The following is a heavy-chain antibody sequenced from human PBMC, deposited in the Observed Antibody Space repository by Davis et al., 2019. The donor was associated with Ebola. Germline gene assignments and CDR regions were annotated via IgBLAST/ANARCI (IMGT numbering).Heavy chain of an antibody. Sequence: MPSETLSLTCTVSGGSISSSSYYWGWIRQPPGKGLEWIGSIYYSGSNYNPSLKSRVTISVDTSKNQFSLKLSSVTAADTAVYYCASGYSSSWYDYWGQGTLVTVSS. V-gene: IGHV4-39*07. CDR3: ASGYSSSWYDY. CDR1: GGSISSSSYY. CDR2: IYYSGS. J-gene: IGHJ4*02. D-gene: IGHD6-13*01.